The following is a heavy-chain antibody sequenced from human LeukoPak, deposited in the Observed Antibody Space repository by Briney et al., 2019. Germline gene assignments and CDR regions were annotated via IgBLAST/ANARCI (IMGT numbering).Heavy chain of an antibody. CDR1: GFTFSSYS. J-gene: IGHJ4*02. CDR3: ARGAWRGYDFWSGQIDY. Sequence: GGSLRLSCAASGFTFSSYSMNWVRQAPGKGLEWVSYISSSSSTIYYADSVKGRFTISRDNAKNSLYLQVNSLRAEDTAVYYCARGAWRGYDFWSGQIDYWGQGTLVTVSS. CDR2: ISSSSSTI. V-gene: IGHV3-48*01. D-gene: IGHD3-3*01.